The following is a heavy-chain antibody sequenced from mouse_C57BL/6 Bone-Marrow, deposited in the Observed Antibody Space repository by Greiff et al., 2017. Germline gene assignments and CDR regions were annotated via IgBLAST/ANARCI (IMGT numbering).Heavy chain of an antibody. CDR1: GYTFTSYW. CDR3: ARPYYSNYWYFDV. V-gene: IGHV1-55*01. CDR2: IYPGSGST. J-gene: IGHJ1*03. Sequence: QVQLQQPGAELVKPGASVKMSCKASGYTFTSYWITWVKQRPGQGLDGIGDIYPGSGSTNYNEKFKSKATLTVDTSSSTAYMQLSSLTSEDSAVYYCARPYYSNYWYFDVWGTGTTVTVSS. D-gene: IGHD2-5*01.